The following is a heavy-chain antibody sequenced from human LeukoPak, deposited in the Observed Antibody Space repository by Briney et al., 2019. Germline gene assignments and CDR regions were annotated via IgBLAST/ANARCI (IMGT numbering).Heavy chain of an antibody. CDR2: IYYSGST. CDR3: ARLIGDDTSTEFFDY. J-gene: IGHJ4*02. Sequence: PSETLSLTCTVSGNSISSGGYSWSWIRQHPGNGLESIGYIYYSGSTYYNPSLKSRVTISVDTSKNQFSLKLSSVTAADTAVYYCARLIGDDTSTEFFDYWGQGALVTVSS. D-gene: IGHD2-2*01. CDR1: GNSISSGGYS. V-gene: IGHV4-31*03.